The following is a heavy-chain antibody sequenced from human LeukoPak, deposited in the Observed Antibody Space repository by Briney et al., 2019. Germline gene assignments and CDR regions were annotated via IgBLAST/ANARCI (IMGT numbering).Heavy chain of an antibody. CDR2: ISAYNGNT. Sequence: GASVKVSCKASGYTFTSYGISWVRQAPGQGLEWMGWISAYNGNTNYAQKLQGRVTMTTDTSTSTAYMELRSPRSDDTAVYYCARGSWDYDFWSGYYTPYYYYGMDVWGQGTTVTVSS. J-gene: IGHJ6*02. D-gene: IGHD3-3*01. V-gene: IGHV1-18*01. CDR3: ARGSWDYDFWSGYYTPYYYYGMDV. CDR1: GYTFTSYG.